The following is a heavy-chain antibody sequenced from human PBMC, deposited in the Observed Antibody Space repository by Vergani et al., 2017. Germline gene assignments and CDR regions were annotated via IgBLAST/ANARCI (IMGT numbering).Heavy chain of an antibody. V-gene: IGHV3-21*01. CDR3: AKAGQYCSSTSCYAPYYYYYMDV. CDR1: GFTFSHYS. CDR2: ISGNNDDV. J-gene: IGHJ6*03. D-gene: IGHD2-2*01. Sequence: EVQMVESGGGLVKPGGSLRLSCVASGFTFSHYSMNWVRQAPGKGLEWVSSISGNNDDVYYADSVKGRFTISRDNAKNSLYLDMSSLRAEDTAVYYCAKAGQYCSSTSCYAPYYYYYMDVWGKGP.